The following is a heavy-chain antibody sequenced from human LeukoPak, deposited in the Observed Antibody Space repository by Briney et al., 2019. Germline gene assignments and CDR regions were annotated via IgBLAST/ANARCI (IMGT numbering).Heavy chain of an antibody. CDR2: ISSSSSHI. Sequence: GGSLRLSCAASGFTFSSYTMNWVRQAPGKGLEWVSSISSSSSHIYYADSVKGRFTISRDNAKNSLYLQMNSLRAEDTAVYYCARGYGRADYWGQETLVTVSS. V-gene: IGHV3-21*01. D-gene: IGHD6-13*01. CDR3: ARGYGRADY. J-gene: IGHJ4*02. CDR1: GFTFSSYT.